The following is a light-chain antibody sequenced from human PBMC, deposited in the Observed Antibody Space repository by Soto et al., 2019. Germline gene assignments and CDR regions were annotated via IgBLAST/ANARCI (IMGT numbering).Light chain of an antibody. V-gene: IGKV3-15*01. CDR3: QQYNNWPLT. Sequence: EIVMTQSPATLSVFPGERATLSCRASQSVNNNLAWYQQKPGQAPRLLIHGVSTRATGIPARFSGSGSGTEFTLTISSLQSEDFAVYYCQQYNNWPLTFGQGTKVDIK. CDR1: QSVNNN. J-gene: IGKJ1*01. CDR2: GVS.